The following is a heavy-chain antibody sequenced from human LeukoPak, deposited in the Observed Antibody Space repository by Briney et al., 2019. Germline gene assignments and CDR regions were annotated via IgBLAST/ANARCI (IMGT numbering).Heavy chain of an antibody. CDR2: ISTYNDNT. CDR1: GYTFTSYG. V-gene: IGHV1-18*01. Sequence: ASVKVSCKASGYTFTSYGISWVRQAPGQGLEWMGWISTYNDNTNYAQNLQGRVTMTTDTSTSTAYMELRSLRSDDTAVYYCARDEDILTGYVSEDYWGQGTLVTVSS. CDR3: ARDEDILTGYVSEDY. D-gene: IGHD3-9*01. J-gene: IGHJ4*02.